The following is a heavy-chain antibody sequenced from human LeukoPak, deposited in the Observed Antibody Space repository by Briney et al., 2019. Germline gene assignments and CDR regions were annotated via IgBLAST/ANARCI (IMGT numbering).Heavy chain of an antibody. J-gene: IGHJ4*02. CDR2: INPNNGGT. CDR3: ARGQSSPVPNFDY. V-gene: IGHV1-2*02. CDR1: GYTSTGYY. D-gene: IGHD6-13*01. Sequence: ASVKVSCKASGYTSTGYYMHWVRQAPGQGLEWMGWINPNNGGTSYAQKFQGRVTMTRDTSITTAYMELPSLTSDDTAVYYCARGQSSPVPNFDYWGQGTLVTVSS.